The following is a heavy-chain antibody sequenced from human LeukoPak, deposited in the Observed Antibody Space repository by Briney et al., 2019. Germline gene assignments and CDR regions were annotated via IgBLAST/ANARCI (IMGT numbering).Heavy chain of an antibody. D-gene: IGHD1-14*01. J-gene: IGHJ4*02. CDR2: IWYDGSNK. Sequence: GGSLRLSCAASGFTFSGYGMHWVRQAPGTGLEWVAVIWYDGSNKYYADSVKGRFTISRDNSKNRLYLQMNSLRAEDTAVYYCARDPTAATPQYFDYWGQGTLVTVSS. CDR3: ARDPTAATPQYFDY. V-gene: IGHV3-33*01. CDR1: GFTFSGYG.